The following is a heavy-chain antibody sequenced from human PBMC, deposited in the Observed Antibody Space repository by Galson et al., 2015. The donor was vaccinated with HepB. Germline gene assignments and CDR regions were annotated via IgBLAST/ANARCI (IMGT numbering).Heavy chain of an antibody. V-gene: IGHV3-21*01. CDR1: GFTFSSYS. D-gene: IGHD2-15*01. J-gene: IGHJ3*02. Sequence: SLRLSCAASGFTFSSYSMNWVRQAPGKGLEWVSSISSSSSYIYYADSVKGRFTISRDNAKNSLYLQMNSLRAEDTAVYYCARVGPALMSGYCSGGSCPDAFDIWGQGTMVTVSS. CDR3: ARVGPALMSGYCSGGSCPDAFDI. CDR2: ISSSSSYI.